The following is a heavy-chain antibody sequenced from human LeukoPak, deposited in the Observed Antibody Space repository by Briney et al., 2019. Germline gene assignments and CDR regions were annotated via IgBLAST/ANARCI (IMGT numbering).Heavy chain of an antibody. D-gene: IGHD6-19*01. V-gene: IGHV3-13*01. J-gene: IGHJ4*02. Sequence: PGGSLRLSCAASGFTFSNYDMHWVRQVTGKGLEWVSAIGTAGDTYYPGSVKGRFTISRENAKNSLYLQMNSLRAGDTAVYYCARNSPSGQTGYCGQGTLVTVSS. CDR3: ARNSPSGQTGY. CDR1: GFTFSNYD. CDR2: IGTAGDT.